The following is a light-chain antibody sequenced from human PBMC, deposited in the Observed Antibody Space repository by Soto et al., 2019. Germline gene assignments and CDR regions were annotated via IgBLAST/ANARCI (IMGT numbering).Light chain of an antibody. CDR3: QQTYISSATM. J-gene: IGKJ2*01. CDR2: DAS. V-gene: IGKV1-39*01. CDR1: HSISPY. Sequence: DIPMTQSPSSLSASVGDKVTITCRASHSISPYLNWYQHKPGKAPKLLIYDASALQSGVPSRFSGSGSGRDFNLNITRLQPEDFATYYCQQTYISSATMFGQGNRVEIK.